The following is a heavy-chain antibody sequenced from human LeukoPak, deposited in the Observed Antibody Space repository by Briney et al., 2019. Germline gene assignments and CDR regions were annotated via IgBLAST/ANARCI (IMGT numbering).Heavy chain of an antibody. CDR1: GGSISGYF. V-gene: IGHV4-59*08. D-gene: IGHD2-2*01. CDR3: ARMTTSAYYYGMDV. J-gene: IGHJ6*02. CDR2: IYYSGST. Sequence: NPSETLSLTCTVSGGSISGYFWSWIRQPPGKGLEWIGYIYYSGSTNSNPSLKSRVTISVDTSKNQFSLKLSSVTAADTAVYYCARMTTSAYYYGMDVWGQGTTVTVSS.